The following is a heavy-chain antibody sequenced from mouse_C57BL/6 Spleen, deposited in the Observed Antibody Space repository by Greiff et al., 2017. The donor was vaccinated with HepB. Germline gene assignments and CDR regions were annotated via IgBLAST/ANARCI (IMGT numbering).Heavy chain of an antibody. CDR3: TRLATQATYYIDY. Sequence: VQLQQSGTVLARPGASVKMSCKTSGYTFTSYWMHWVKQRPGQGLGWIGAFYPGNSDTSYNQKFKGKTKLTAVTSTSTAYMELSSLTNEDSAVYYCTRLATQATYYIDYWGQGTTLTVSS. CDR2: FYPGNSDT. D-gene: IGHD3-2*02. V-gene: IGHV1-5*01. J-gene: IGHJ2*01. CDR1: GYTFTSYW.